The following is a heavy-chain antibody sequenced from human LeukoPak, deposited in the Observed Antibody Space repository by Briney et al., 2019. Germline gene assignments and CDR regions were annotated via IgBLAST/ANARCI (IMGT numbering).Heavy chain of an antibody. Sequence: GASVKVSCKASGYTFTSYGISWVRQAPGQGLEGMGWISAYNGNTNYAQKLQGRVTMTTDTSTSTAYMELRSLRSDDTAVYYCARMRIAAAGTHDYYYYGMDVWGQGTTVTVSS. CDR1: GYTFTSYG. J-gene: IGHJ6*02. V-gene: IGHV1-18*01. CDR3: ARMRIAAAGTHDYYYYGMDV. D-gene: IGHD6-13*01. CDR2: ISAYNGNT.